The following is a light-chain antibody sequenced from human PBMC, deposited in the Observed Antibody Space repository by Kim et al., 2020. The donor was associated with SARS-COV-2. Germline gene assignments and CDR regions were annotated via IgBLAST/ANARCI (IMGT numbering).Light chain of an antibody. CDR3: QQRFA. CDR2: DTS. V-gene: IGKV1-33*01. Sequence: SSRSASVGDKVTITCQASQYIGDYLNWYQQKPGKAPELLIYDTSNLEGGVPSRFSATKSGTDFTFTISNLQAEDVATYYCQQRFAFGPGTKVDIK. J-gene: IGKJ3*01. CDR1: QYIGDY.